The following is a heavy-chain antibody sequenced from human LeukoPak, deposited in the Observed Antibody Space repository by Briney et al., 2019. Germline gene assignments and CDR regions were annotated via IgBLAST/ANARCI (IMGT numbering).Heavy chain of an antibody. D-gene: IGHD5-24*01. CDR3: ARRGDGGRAFDV. CDR1: GFTFSSYA. J-gene: IGHJ3*01. V-gene: IGHV3-30*14. Sequence: GGSLRLSCAASGFTFSSYAMHWVRQAPGKGLEWVAVISYDGSNKYYADSVKGRFTISRDNSKNTLYLQMNSLRAEDTAVYYCARRGDGGRAFDVWGQGTMVTVSS. CDR2: ISYDGSNK.